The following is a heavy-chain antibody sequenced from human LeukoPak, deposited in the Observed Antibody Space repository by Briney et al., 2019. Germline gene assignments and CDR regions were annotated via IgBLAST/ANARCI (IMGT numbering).Heavy chain of an antibody. CDR2: NSPNTGDT. CDR1: GYTFTGYS. CDR3: AREDSSREIDY. Sequence: ASVKVSCKASGYTFTGYSMHWVRQAPGQGLEWMGWNSPNTGDTTYAQKFQGRVTMTRDTSITTAYMELSRLRSDDTAVYCCAREDSSREIDYWGQGTLVTVPS. V-gene: IGHV1-2*02. D-gene: IGHD6-13*01. J-gene: IGHJ4*02.